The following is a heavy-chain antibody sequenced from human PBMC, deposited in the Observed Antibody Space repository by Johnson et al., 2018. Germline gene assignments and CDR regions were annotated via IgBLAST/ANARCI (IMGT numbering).Heavy chain of an antibody. J-gene: IGHJ6*02. CDR1: GGSISSYY. CDR2: IYYSGSP. Sequence: QVQLQESGPGLVKPSESLSLTCTVSGGSISSYYWSWIRQPPGKGLEWIGLIYYSGSPTYNPSLKSRVTISVDTSKNQFSLKLSSVTAADTAVYYCAILNPAGYGVDVWGQGTTVTVSS. V-gene: IGHV4-59*03. CDR3: AILNPAGYGVDV.